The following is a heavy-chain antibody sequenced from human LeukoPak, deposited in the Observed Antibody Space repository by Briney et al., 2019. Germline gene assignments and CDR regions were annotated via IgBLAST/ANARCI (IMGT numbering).Heavy chain of an antibody. CDR3: ARRSAVAGTSWFDP. CDR2: IYYSGST. J-gene: IGHJ5*02. V-gene: IGHV4-59*08. D-gene: IGHD6-19*01. Sequence: SQTLSLTCTVSGGSISSYYWSWIRQPPGKGLEWIGYIYYSGSTNYNPSLKSRVTISVDTSKNQFSLKLSSVTAADTAVYYCARRSAVAGTSWFDPWGQGTLVTVSS. CDR1: GGSISSYY.